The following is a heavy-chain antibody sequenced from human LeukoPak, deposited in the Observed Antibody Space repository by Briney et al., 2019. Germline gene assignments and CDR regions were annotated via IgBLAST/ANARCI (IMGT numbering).Heavy chain of an antibody. J-gene: IGHJ4*02. V-gene: IGHV3-48*01. CDR3: ARDRCSGGSCYKSH. CDR2: ISSSSSTI. Sequence: PGGSLRLSCAASGFTFSSYAMSWVRQAPGKGLEWVSYISSSSSTIYYADSVKGRFTISRDNAKNSLYLQMNSLRAEDTAVYYCARDRCSGGSCYKSHWGQGTLVTVSS. D-gene: IGHD2-15*01. CDR1: GFTFSSYA.